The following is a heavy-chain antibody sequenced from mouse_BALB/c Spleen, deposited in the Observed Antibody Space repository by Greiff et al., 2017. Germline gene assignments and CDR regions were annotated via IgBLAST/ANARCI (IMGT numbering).Heavy chain of an antibody. CDR3: TRSGITTVKDYFDY. CDR1: GYTFTSYW. CDR2: IYPGSGST. V-gene: IGHV1S22*01. J-gene: IGHJ2*01. Sequence: LKQPGSELVRPGASVKLSCKASGYTFTSYWMHWVKQRPGQGLEWIGNIYPGSGSTNYDEKFKSKATLTVDTSSSTAYMQLSSLTSEDSAVYYCTRSGITTVKDYFDYWGQGTTLTVSS. D-gene: IGHD1-1*01.